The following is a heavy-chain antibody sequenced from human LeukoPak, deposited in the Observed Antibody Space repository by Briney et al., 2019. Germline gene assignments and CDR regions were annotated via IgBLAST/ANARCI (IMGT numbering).Heavy chain of an antibody. D-gene: IGHD4-17*01. CDR1: GGTFSSYA. V-gene: IGHV1-69*04. J-gene: IGHJ4*02. CDR2: IIPILGIA. Sequence: ASVKVSCKASGGTFSSYAISWVRQAPGQGLEWMGRIIPILGIANYAQKFQGRVTITADKSTSTAYMELSSLRSEDTAVYYCARDGGITATTNLNWGQGTLVTVSS. CDR3: ARDGGITATTNLN.